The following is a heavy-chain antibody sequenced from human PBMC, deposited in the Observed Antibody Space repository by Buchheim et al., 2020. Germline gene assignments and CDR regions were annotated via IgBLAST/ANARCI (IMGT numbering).Heavy chain of an antibody. Sequence: EVQLLESGGGLVQPGGSLRLSCAASGFTFSGYSMSWARPSPRKGLEWGAGVGRDGSYTYYGDSVMGRFTIYRATSQNSVYLEMNGLRVDDTAIYYCVKDRPCTNCSPMDVWGQGTT. CDR1: GFTFSGYS. CDR3: VKDRPCTNCSPMDV. J-gene: IGHJ6*02. V-gene: IGHV3-23*01. CDR2: VGRDGSYT. D-gene: IGHD2-8*01.